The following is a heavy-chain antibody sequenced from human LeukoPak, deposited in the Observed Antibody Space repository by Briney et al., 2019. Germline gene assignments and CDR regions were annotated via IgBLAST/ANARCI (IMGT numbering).Heavy chain of an antibody. CDR1: RYSFTIYD. V-gene: IGHV1-8*01. D-gene: IGHD1-1*01. CDR2: MSPNSGNA. CDR3: ARGANAGVDV. J-gene: IGHJ6*02. Sequence: ASLKVSCMDSRYSFTIYDINWVPPATEQGVEWIEWMSPNSGNADYAQNFQGRVSMTTETSMSTAYMELSSRRSEDTAVYYCARGANAGVDVWGQGTTVTVSS.